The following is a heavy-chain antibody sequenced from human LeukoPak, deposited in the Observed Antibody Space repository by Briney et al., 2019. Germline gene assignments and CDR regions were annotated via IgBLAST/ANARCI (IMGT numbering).Heavy chain of an antibody. D-gene: IGHD6-13*01. Sequence: SETLSLTCAVYGGSFSGYYWSWIRQPPGKGLEWIGEINHSGSTNYNPSLKSRVTISVDTSKNQFSLKLSSVTAADTAVYYCARAPYSSSWYVYYYGMDVWGKGTTVTVSS. V-gene: IGHV4-34*01. CDR2: INHSGST. CDR1: GGSFSGYY. J-gene: IGHJ6*04. CDR3: ARAPYSSSWYVYYYGMDV.